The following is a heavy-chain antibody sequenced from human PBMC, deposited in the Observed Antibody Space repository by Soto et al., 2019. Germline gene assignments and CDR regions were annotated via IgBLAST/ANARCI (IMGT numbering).Heavy chain of an antibody. D-gene: IGHD1-20*01. J-gene: IGHJ4*02. V-gene: IGHV4-34*01. CDR2: INHSGST. CDR1: GGSFSGYY. Sequence: PSETLSLTCAVYGGSFSGYYWSWIRQPPGKGLEWIGEINHSGSTNYNPSLKSRVTISVDTSKNQLSLKLSSVTAADTAVYYCASLANGITGTNDYWGQGTLVTVSS. CDR3: ASLANGITGTNDY.